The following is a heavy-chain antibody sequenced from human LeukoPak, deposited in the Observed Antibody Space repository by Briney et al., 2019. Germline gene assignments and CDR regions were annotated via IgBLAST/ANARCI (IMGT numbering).Heavy chain of an antibody. V-gene: IGHV4-39*01. Sequence: PSETLSLTCAVYGGSISSSSYYWGWIRQPLGKGLEWIGSIYYSGSTYYNPSLKSRVTISVDTSKNQFSLKLSSVTAADTAVYYCARHEITIFGVVNGWGQGTLVTVSS. CDR2: IYYSGST. CDR1: GGSISSSSYY. D-gene: IGHD3-3*01. J-gene: IGHJ4*02. CDR3: ARHEITIFGVVNG.